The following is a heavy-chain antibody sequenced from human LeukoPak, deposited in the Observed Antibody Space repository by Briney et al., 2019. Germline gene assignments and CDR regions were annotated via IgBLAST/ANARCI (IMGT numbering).Heavy chain of an antibody. V-gene: IGHV4-59*11. Sequence: SETLSLTCTVSVSSISRHYWSWIRQPPGKGLEWIGYIYYSGSTNYNPSLKSRVTISVDTSKNQFSLKLTSVTAADTAVYYCARGAIRDGYKHWGQGTLVTVSS. CDR3: ARGAIRDGYKH. CDR2: IYYSGST. D-gene: IGHD5-24*01. CDR1: VSSISRHY. J-gene: IGHJ4*02.